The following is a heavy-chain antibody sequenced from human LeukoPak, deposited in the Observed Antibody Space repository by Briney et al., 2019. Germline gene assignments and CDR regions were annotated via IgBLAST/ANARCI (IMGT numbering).Heavy chain of an antibody. V-gene: IGHV3-23*01. D-gene: IGHD5-24*01. CDR3: AKLKEMATIDFDY. CDR2: ISGSGGST. J-gene: IGHJ4*02. Sequence: GGSLRLSCAASGFTFSSYAMSWVRQAPGKGLEWVSAISGSGGSTYYADSVKGRFTISRDNARNSLYLQMNSLRAEDTAVYYCAKLKEMATIDFDYWGQGTLVTVSS. CDR1: GFTFSSYA.